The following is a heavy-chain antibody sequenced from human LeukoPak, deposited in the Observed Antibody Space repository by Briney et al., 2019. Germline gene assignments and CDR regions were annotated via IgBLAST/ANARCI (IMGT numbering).Heavy chain of an antibody. CDR3: AKSSRGYYDFDY. CDR1: GFTFDDYA. Sequence: GRSLRLSCAASGFTFDDYATHWVRQAPGKGLEWVSGISWNSGSIGYADSVKGRFTISRDNAKNSLYLQMNSLRAEDTALYYCAKSSRGYYDFDYWGQGTLVTVSS. V-gene: IGHV3-9*01. CDR2: ISWNSGSI. D-gene: IGHD3-22*01. J-gene: IGHJ4*02.